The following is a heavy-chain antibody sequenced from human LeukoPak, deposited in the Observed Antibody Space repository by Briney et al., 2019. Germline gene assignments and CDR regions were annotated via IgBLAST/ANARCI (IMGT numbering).Heavy chain of an antibody. Sequence: GGSLRLSCAVSGFSVSTNHMSWVRRAPGRGLEWVSVIYIGGSTFYADSVKGRFTISRDMSRNTLNLQMNRLRAEDTAVYYCARGGEQPSAFDYWGQGTLVTVSS. CDR1: GFSVSTNH. V-gene: IGHV3-53*01. CDR3: ARGGEQPSAFDY. CDR2: IYIGGST. D-gene: IGHD1/OR15-1a*01. J-gene: IGHJ4*02.